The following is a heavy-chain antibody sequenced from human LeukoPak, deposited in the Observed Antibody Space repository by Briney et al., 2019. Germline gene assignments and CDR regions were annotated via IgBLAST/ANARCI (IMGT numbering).Heavy chain of an antibody. J-gene: IGHJ4*02. CDR3: ARVIKYYYGSGSWSFDY. CDR1: GFTFSSYS. Sequence: GGSLRLSGAASGFTFSSYSMNWVRQAPGKGLEWVSSISSSSSYIYYADSVRGRFTISRDNAKNSLYLQMNSPRAEDTAVYYCARVIKYYYGSGSWSFDYWGQGTLVTVSS. V-gene: IGHV3-21*01. CDR2: ISSSSSYI. D-gene: IGHD3-10*01.